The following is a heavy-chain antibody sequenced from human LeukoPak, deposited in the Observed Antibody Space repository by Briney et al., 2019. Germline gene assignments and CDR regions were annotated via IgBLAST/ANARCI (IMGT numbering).Heavy chain of an antibody. CDR3: ARDQAGYSSSWYYYFDY. CDR2: IKQDGSEK. D-gene: IGHD6-13*01. V-gene: IGHV3-7*01. Sequence: PGGSLRLSCAASGFTFSSYWMSWVRQAPGKGLEWVASIKQDGSEKYYVDSVKGRFTISRDNAKNSLYLQMNSLRAEDTAVYYCARDQAGYSSSWYYYFDYWGQGTLVTVSS. J-gene: IGHJ4*02. CDR1: GFTFSSYW.